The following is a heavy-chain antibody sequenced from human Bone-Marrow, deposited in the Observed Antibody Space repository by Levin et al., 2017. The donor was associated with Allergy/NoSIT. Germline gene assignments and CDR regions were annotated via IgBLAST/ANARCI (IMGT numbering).Heavy chain of an antibody. V-gene: IGHV1-24*01. CDR1: GYTFSELA. CDR2: FDPEDGET. Sequence: ASVKVSCKVSGYTFSELAMHWVRQSPGKGLEWMGGFDPEDGETIYAQKFQDRVIMSEDTTTDTAYMDLRSLSSEDTAVYYCAVGSRGSHYDVGRRGWGQGTLVTVSS. D-gene: IGHD5-12*01. J-gene: IGHJ4*02. CDR3: AVGSRGSHYDVGRRG.